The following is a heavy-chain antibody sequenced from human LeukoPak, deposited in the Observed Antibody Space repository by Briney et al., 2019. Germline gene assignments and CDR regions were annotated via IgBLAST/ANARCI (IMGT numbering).Heavy chain of an antibody. CDR3: ARGHSLVI. CDR2: VDHSGSA. Sequence: PSETLSLTCAVYGGSFSGYYWSWIRQPPGKGLEWIGEVDHSGSANYNPSLKSRVTISVDTSKNQFSLKLSSVTAADTAVYYCARGHSLVIWGQGTLVTVSS. V-gene: IGHV4-34*01. CDR1: GGSFSGYY. D-gene: IGHD2-21*01. J-gene: IGHJ4*02.